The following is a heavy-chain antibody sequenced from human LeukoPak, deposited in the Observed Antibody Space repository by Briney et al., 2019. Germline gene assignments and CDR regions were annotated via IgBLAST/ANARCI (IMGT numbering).Heavy chain of an antibody. J-gene: IGHJ4*02. V-gene: IGHV3-23*01. CDR1: GFTFSSYA. CDR3: ARSSPGLTVVSDY. CDR2: ISGSDGST. D-gene: IGHD5/OR15-5a*01. Sequence: PGGSLRLSCAVSGFTFSSYAMSWVRQAPGRGLEWVSTISGSDGSTYYADSVKGRFTISRDNSKNTLYLQMNSLRAEDTAVYYCARSSPGLTVVSDYWGQGTLVTVSS.